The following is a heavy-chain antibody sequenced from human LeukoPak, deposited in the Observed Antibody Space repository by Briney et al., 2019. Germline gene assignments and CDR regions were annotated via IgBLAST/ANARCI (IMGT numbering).Heavy chain of an antibody. J-gene: IGHJ4*02. Sequence: PGGSLRLSWAASGFTFSSYATHWVRQAPGKGLEWVSAISGSGGSTYYADSVKGRFTISRDNSKNTLYLQMNSLRAEDTAVYYCAKEGYCSGGSCYPEPFDYWGQGTLVTVSS. D-gene: IGHD2-15*01. V-gene: IGHV3-23*01. CDR2: ISGSGGST. CDR1: GFTFSSYA. CDR3: AKEGYCSGGSCYPEPFDY.